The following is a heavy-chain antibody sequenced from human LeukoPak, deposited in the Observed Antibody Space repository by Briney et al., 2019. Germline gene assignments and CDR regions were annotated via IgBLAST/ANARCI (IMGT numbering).Heavy chain of an antibody. D-gene: IGHD3-22*01. CDR1: GFIFSSYW. J-gene: IGHJ4*02. CDR2: ISGSGGST. Sequence: GGSLRLSCAASGFIFSSYWMSWVRQAPGKGLEWVSAISGSGGSTYYADSVKGRFTISRDNSKNTLYLQMNSLRAEDTAVYYCAILRGDYYYDSSGYLDYWGQGTLVTVSS. V-gene: IGHV3-23*01. CDR3: AILRGDYYYDSSGYLDY.